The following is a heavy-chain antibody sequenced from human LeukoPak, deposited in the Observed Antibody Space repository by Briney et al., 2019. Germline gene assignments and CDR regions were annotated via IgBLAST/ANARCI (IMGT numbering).Heavy chain of an antibody. J-gene: IGHJ4*02. V-gene: IGHV1-69*13. CDR2: IIPIFGTA. D-gene: IGHD3-22*01. CDR3: ARDSDPYYYDSSGRQIDY. Sequence: ASVNVSCKASGGTFSSYAISWVRQAPGQGLEWMGGIIPIFGTANYAQKFQGRVTITADESTSTAYMELSSLRSEDTAVYYCARDSDPYYYDSSGRQIDYWGQGTLVTVSS. CDR1: GGTFSSYA.